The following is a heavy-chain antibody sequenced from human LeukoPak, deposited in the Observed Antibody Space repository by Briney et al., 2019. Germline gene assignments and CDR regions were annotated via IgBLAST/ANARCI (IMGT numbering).Heavy chain of an antibody. CDR3: VGAAAGSNWFDP. CDR2: IYYSGST. CDR1: GGSISSSSYY. J-gene: IGHJ5*02. V-gene: IGHV4-39*01. Sequence: SETLSLTCTVSGGSISSSSYYWGWIRQPPGKGLEWIGSIYYSGSTYYNPSLKSRVTISVDTSKNQFSLKLSSVTAADTAVYYCVGAAAGSNWFDPWGQGNLVTVSS. D-gene: IGHD6-13*01.